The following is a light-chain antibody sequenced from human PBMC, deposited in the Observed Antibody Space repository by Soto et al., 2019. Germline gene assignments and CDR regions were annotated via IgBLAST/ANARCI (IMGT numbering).Light chain of an antibody. CDR1: SSDVGRYNY. V-gene: IGLV2-14*03. J-gene: IGLJ1*01. Sequence: QSVLAQLASVSGSRGQSITISCTGTSSDVGRYNYVSWFQQHPGKVPKLIIYDVSNWPSGVSDRFSGSKSGNTASLTISGLHPEDEADYYCSSFTSSSTFVFGTGTKVTVL. CDR3: SSFTSSSTFV. CDR2: DVS.